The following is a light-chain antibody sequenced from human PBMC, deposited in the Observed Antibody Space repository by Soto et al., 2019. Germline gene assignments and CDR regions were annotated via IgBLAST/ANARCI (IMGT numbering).Light chain of an antibody. Sequence: QSALTQPASVFGSPGQSITISCTGTSSDVGGFNFVSWYQQHPGRAPKVMICEVSNRPSGVSNRFSGSKSGNTASLTISGLQAEVEADYYCSSYTSTNTLVFGGGTKLTVL. CDR2: EVS. J-gene: IGLJ2*01. CDR3: SSYTSTNTLV. CDR1: SSDVGGFNF. V-gene: IGLV2-14*01.